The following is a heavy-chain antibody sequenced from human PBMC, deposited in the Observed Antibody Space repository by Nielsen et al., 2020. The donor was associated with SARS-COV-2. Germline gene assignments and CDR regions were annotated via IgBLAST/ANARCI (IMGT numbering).Heavy chain of an antibody. V-gene: IGHV3-33*01. D-gene: IGHD2-21*02. CDR3: ARVVTPGVVYYYGMDV. CDR1: GFTFSSYG. Sequence: GESLKISCAASGFTFSSYGMHWVRQAPGKGLEWVAVIWYDGSNKYYADSVKGRFTISRDNSKNTLYLQMNSLRAEDTAVYYCARVVTPGVVYYYGMDVWGQGTTVTVSS. J-gene: IGHJ6*02. CDR2: IWYDGSNK.